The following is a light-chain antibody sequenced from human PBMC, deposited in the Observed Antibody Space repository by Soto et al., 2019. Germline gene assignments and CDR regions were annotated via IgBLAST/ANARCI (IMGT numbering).Light chain of an antibody. Sequence: DIQMTQSPSTLSASVGDSVTITCRASQRIESWLAWNQQKPGKAPKFLIHRASSLKSGVPSRFSGSGSGTEFTLTISSLQPDDFATYYCQHYKSYPWTFGQGTQVEI. CDR1: QRIESW. CDR2: RAS. J-gene: IGKJ1*01. CDR3: QHYKSYPWT. V-gene: IGKV1-5*03.